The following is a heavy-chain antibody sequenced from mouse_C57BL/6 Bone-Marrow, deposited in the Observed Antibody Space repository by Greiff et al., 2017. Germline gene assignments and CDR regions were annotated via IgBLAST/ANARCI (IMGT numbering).Heavy chain of an antibody. J-gene: IGHJ1*03. CDR2: INYDGSST. CDR1: GFTFSDYY. V-gene: IGHV5-16*01. CDR3: ARDGNSDGDWYFDV. Sequence: EVQVVESEGGLVQPGSSMKLSCTASGFTFSDYYMAWVRQVPEKGLEWVANINYDGSSTYYLDSLKSRFIISRDNAKNILYLQMSSLKSEDTATYYCARDGNSDGDWYFDVWGTGTTVTVSS. D-gene: IGHD3-1*01.